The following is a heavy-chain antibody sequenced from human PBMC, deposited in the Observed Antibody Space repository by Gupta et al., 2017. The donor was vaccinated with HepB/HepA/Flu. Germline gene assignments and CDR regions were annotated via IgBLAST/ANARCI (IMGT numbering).Heavy chain of an antibody. Sequence: QVQLQQWGAGLLKPSETLSLTCAVYGGSFSGYYWSWIRQPPGKGLEWIGEINHSGSTNYNPSLKSRVTISVDTSKNQFSLKLSSVTAADTAVYYCARGLVVVPAAGQRNWFDPWGQGTLVTVSS. V-gene: IGHV4-34*01. D-gene: IGHD2-2*01. J-gene: IGHJ5*02. CDR1: GGSFSGYY. CDR3: ARGLVVVPAAGQRNWFDP. CDR2: INHSGST.